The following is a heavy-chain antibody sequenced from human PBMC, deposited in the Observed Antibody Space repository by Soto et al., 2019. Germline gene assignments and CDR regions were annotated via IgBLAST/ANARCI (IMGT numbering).Heavy chain of an antibody. CDR2: INPSGGST. Sequence: GASVKVSCKASGYTFTSYYMHWVRQAPGQGLEWMGIINPSGGSTSYAQKFQGRVTMTRDTSTSTVYMELSSLRSEDTAVYYCASVGYCSSTSCYFGPFGLDYWGQGTLVTVSS. CDR1: GYTFTSYY. V-gene: IGHV1-46*03. J-gene: IGHJ4*02. CDR3: ASVGYCSSTSCYFGPFGLDY. D-gene: IGHD2-2*01.